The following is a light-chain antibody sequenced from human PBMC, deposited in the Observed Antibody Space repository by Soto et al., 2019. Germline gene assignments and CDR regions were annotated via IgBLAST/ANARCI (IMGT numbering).Light chain of an antibody. CDR2: QPS. V-gene: IGKV3-11*01. J-gene: IGKJ1*01. CDR1: QYINTR. CDR3: HQRQSWPRT. Sequence: EIVLTQSPGTLSLSPGERATLSCRASQYINTRLAWYQHRPGQAPRLLIYQPSIRAAGIPARFSASGTGTDFTLTISDVQPEDFAVYYCHQRQSWPRTFGQGTKVDIK.